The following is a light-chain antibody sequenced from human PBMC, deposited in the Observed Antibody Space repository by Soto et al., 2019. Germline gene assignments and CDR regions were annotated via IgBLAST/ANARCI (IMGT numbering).Light chain of an antibody. CDR2: DAS. J-gene: IGKJ3*01. CDR1: QSISSW. V-gene: IGKV1-5*01. CDR3: QHYNSYS. Sequence: DIQMTQSPSTLSASVGDRVTITCRASQSISSWLAWYQQKPGKAPKLLIYDASSLESGVPSRFSGSGSGTEFTLTISSLQPDDFATYYCQHYNSYSFGPGTKVDIK.